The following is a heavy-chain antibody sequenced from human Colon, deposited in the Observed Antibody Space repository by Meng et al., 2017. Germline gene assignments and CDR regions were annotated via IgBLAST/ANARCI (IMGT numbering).Heavy chain of an antibody. D-gene: IGHD2-15*01. CDR2: INHSGDT. CDR3: SSLLTLDY. CDR1: AGPFSGYY. V-gene: IGHV4-34*02. J-gene: IGHJ4*02. Sequence: QVPLQQWGPGLLKPSETPTPTSAINAGPFSGYYWRWIRQAPGKGLEWIGEINHSGDTHYNPSLKSRVSMSFDTSKKQFSLHLSSVTAADTAVYYCSSLLTLDYWGPGTLVTVSS.